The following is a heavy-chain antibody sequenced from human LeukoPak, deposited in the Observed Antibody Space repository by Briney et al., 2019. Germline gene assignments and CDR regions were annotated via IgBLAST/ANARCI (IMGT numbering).Heavy chain of an antibody. Sequence: SETLSLTCTVSGGSISSFYWNWIRQPPGKGLDWIGYIYDSGSIIYNPSLKSRVTISLDTSKNQFSVRLSSMTAADTAVYYCARGRRAGGGWPFFDSWGQGTLVSVSS. CDR3: ARGRRAGGGWPFFDS. CDR1: GGSISSFY. D-gene: IGHD6-19*01. CDR2: IYDSGSI. J-gene: IGHJ4*02. V-gene: IGHV4-59*08.